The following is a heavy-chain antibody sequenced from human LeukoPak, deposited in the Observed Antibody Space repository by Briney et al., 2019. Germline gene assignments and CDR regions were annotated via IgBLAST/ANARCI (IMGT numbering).Heavy chain of an antibody. J-gene: IGHJ6*02. D-gene: IGHD3-10*01. CDR3: ARDQAVRGVKWHGLDV. CDR1: GYTFNSYD. Sequence: ASVKVSCKASGYTFNSYDINWVRQATGQGLEWMGWMNPNSGNTGYAQKFQGRVTMTRNTSISTAYMELSSLRSEDTAVYYCARDQAVRGVKWHGLDVWGQGTTVIVSS. CDR2: MNPNSGNT. V-gene: IGHV1-8*01.